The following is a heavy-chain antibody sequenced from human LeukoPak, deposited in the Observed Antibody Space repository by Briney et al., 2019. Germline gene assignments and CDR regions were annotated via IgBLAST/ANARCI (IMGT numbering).Heavy chain of an antibody. D-gene: IGHD4-23*01. CDR1: GYSFSSYW. J-gene: IGHJ2*01. CDR3: ARRVVNNRNWYFDL. V-gene: IGHV5-51*01. Sequence: GESLKISCKGSGYSFSSYWIAWVCQMPGKGLEWMAIIYPGDSDTRYSPSFQGQVTISADKSINTAYLQWSSLKASDSAMYYCARRVVNNRNWYFDLWGRGTLVTVSS. CDR2: IYPGDSDT.